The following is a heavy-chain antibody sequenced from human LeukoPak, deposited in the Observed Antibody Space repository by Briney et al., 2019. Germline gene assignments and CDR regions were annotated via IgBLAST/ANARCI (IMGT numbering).Heavy chain of an antibody. CDR2: IIPIFGTA. Sequence: SVKVSCKASGGTFISYAISWVRQAPGQGLEWMGRIIPIFGTANYAQKFQGRVTITTDESTSTAYMELSSLRSEDTAVYYCARDWPPWQLLYHDAFDIWGQGTMVTVSS. V-gene: IGHV1-69*05. CDR3: ARDWPPWQLLYHDAFDI. J-gene: IGHJ3*02. D-gene: IGHD6-6*01. CDR1: GGTFISYA.